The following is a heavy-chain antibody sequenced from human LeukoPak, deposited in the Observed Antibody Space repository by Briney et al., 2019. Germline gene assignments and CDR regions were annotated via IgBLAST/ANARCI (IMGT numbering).Heavy chain of an antibody. Sequence: GGSLRLSCAASGFTFSSYGMHWVRQAAGKGLEWVAVIWYDGSNKYYADSVKGRFTISRDNSKNTLYLQMNSLRAEDTAVYYCARSRVGVTNFDYWGQGTLVTVSS. CDR2: IWYDGSNK. J-gene: IGHJ4*02. D-gene: IGHD1-26*01. CDR3: ARSRVGVTNFDY. CDR1: GFTFSSYG. V-gene: IGHV3-33*01.